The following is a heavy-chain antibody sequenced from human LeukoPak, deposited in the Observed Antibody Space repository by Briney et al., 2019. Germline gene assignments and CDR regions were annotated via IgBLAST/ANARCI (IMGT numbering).Heavy chain of an antibody. D-gene: IGHD4-11*01. CDR1: GFTVSSNY. V-gene: IGHV3-21*01. Sequence: GGSLRLSCAASGFTVSSNYMNWVRQAPGKGLDWVSSISSSSSYVYYADSVKGRFTISRDNAKNSLYLQMNSLTAEDTAVYYCARDRLQYEGTFDYWGQGTLVTVSS. CDR2: ISSSSSYV. CDR3: ARDRLQYEGTFDY. J-gene: IGHJ4*02.